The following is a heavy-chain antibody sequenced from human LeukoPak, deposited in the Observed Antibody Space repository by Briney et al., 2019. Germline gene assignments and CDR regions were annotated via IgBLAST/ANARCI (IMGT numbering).Heavy chain of an antibody. Sequence: GASVKVSCKASGYTFTGYYMHWVRQAPGQGLEWMGWINPNSGGTNYAQKFQGRVTMTRDTSISTAYMELSRLRSDDTAVYYCARSRLGYCSSTSCYLFDPWGQEPWSPSPQ. V-gene: IGHV1-2*02. J-gene: IGHJ5*02. CDR2: INPNSGGT. CDR3: ARSRLGYCSSTSCYLFDP. CDR1: GYTFTGYY. D-gene: IGHD2-2*01.